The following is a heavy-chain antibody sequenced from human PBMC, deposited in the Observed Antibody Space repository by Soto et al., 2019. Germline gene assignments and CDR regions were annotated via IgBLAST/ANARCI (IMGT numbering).Heavy chain of an antibody. J-gene: IGHJ6*02. V-gene: IGHV3-30*18. D-gene: IGHD1-26*01. CDR1: GFTFSSYG. CDR2: ISYDGSNK. CDR3: AKDRSPPSGSYYYYYCMDV. Sequence: GGSLRLSCAASGFTFSSYGMHWVRQAPGKGLEWVAVISYDGSNKYYADSVKGRFTISRDNSKNTLYLQMNSLRAEDTAVYYCAKDRSPPSGSYYYYYCMDVWGQGTTVTVSS.